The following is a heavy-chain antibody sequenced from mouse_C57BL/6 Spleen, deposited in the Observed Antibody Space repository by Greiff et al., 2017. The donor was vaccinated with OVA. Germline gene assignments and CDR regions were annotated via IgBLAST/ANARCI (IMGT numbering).Heavy chain of an antibody. CDR3: ARGGYGNSYYYAMDY. J-gene: IGHJ4*01. CDR1: GYTFTSYW. CDR2: IHPNSGST. D-gene: IGHD2-10*02. Sequence: VQLQQPGAELVKPGASVKLSCKASGYTFTSYWMHWVKQRPGQGLEWIGMIHPNSGSTNYNEKFKSKATLTVDKSSSTAYMQLSSLTSEDSAVYYCARGGYGNSYYYAMDYWGQGTSVTVSS. V-gene: IGHV1-64*01.